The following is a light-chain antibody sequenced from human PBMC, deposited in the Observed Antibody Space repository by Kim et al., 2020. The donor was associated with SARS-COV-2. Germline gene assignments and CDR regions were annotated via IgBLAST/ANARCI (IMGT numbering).Light chain of an antibody. CDR1: QSVSSSY. Sequence: EIVLTQSPGTLSLSPGERATLPCRASQSVSSSYLAWYQQKPGQAPRLLIYGASSRATGIPDRFSGSGSGTDFTLTISRLEPEDFAVYYSQQYGNPRGTFGQGTKVDIK. J-gene: IGKJ1*01. CDR3: QQYGNPRGT. CDR2: GAS. V-gene: IGKV3-20*01.